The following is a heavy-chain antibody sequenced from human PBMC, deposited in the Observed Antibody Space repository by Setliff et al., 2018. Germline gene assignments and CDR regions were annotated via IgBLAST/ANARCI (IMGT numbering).Heavy chain of an antibody. CDR2: IYHSGST. CDR1: GGSISSSSYY. CDR3: ARGRGYCSSTSCSTYYYYGMDV. D-gene: IGHD2-2*01. Sequence: SETLSLTCTVSGGSISSSSYYWGWIRQPPGKGLEWIGNIYHSGSTNYNPSLKSRVTISVDTSKNQFSLKLSSVTAADTAVYYCARGRGYCSSTSCSTYYYYGMDVWGQGTTVTVSS. V-gene: IGHV4-39*07. J-gene: IGHJ6*02.